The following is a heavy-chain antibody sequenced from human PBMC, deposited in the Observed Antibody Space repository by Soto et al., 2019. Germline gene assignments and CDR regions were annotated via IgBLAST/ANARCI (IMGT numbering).Heavy chain of an antibody. D-gene: IGHD3-16*01. V-gene: IGHV3-74*01. Sequence: EVQLLESGGGLVQPGGSLRLSCVASGFSFSSYWMHWVRQAPGKGLVWVSCINTDGSVTRDADSVKGRFTISRDNAKNTLDLLVKSLTAADTALYYCAGPGGGAGMGVAPWGQGTLVTVSS. CDR2: INTDGSVT. CDR1: GFSFSSYW. J-gene: IGHJ5*02. CDR3: AGPGGGAGMGVAP.